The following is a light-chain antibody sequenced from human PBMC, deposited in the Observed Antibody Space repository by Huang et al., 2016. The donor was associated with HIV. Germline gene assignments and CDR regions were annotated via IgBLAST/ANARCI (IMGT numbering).Light chain of an antibody. CDR1: NSVSSN. CDR3: QQYNNWPPEET. J-gene: IGKJ3*01. CDR2: GAS. Sequence: EIVMTQSPVTLSVSPGERATLSCRASNSVSSNLAWYQQKAGQAPRILIYGASTRASGIPARFSGSGSGTEFTLTISSLQSEDFAVYYCQQYNNWPPEETFGPGTKVDIK. V-gene: IGKV3-15*01.